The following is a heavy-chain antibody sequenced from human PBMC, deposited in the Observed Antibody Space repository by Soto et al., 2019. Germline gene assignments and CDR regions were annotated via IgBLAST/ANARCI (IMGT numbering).Heavy chain of an antibody. D-gene: IGHD3-16*01. J-gene: IGHJ4*02. Sequence: QVQLQESGPGLVKPSDTLSLTCAVSGYSISSSHWWGWIRQPPGKGLEWIGYIYYSGSTYYNPSPMSPVTISVETPNNQLAPKLSSATAVDTAVCYCARTLGGVYGFDYWGQEALVTVSS. CDR2: IYYSGST. CDR3: ARTLGGVYGFDY. CDR1: GYSISSSHW. V-gene: IGHV4-28*01.